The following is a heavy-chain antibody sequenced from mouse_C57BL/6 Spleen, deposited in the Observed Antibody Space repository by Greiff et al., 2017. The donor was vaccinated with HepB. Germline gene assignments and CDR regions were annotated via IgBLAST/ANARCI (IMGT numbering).Heavy chain of an antibody. J-gene: IGHJ3*01. CDR2: IYPGDGDT. D-gene: IGHD1-1*01. Sequence: VKVVESGAELVKPGASVKISCKASGYAFSSYWMNWVKQRPGKGLEWIGQIYPGDGDTNYNGKFKGKATLTADKSSSTAYMQLSSLTSEDSAVYFCASPSTVVEGFAYWGQGTLVTVSA. CDR3: ASPSTVVEGFAY. CDR1: GYAFSSYW. V-gene: IGHV1-80*01.